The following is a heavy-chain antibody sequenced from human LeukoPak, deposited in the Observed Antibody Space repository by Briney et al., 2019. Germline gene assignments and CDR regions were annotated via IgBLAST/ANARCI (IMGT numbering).Heavy chain of an antibody. CDR2: IGTAGDT. Sequence: GGSLRLSCAASVFTFSSYDMHWVRQATGKGLEWVSAIGTAGDTYYPGSVKGRFTISRENAKNSLYLQMNSLRAGDTAVYYCARQGYSYGFDYWGQGTLVTVSS. V-gene: IGHV3-13*01. CDR1: VFTFSSYD. D-gene: IGHD5-18*01. J-gene: IGHJ4*02. CDR3: ARQGYSYGFDY.